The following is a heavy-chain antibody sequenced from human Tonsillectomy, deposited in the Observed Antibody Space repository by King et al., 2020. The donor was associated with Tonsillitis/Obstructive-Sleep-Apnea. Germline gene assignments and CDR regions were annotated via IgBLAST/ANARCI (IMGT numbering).Heavy chain of an antibody. CDR2: ISSNGGST. J-gene: IGHJ4*02. Sequence: VQLVESGGGLVQPGGSLRLSCSASGFTFSSYAMHWVRQAPGKGLEYVSAISSNGGSTYYADSVKGRFTISRDNSKNTLYLQMSSLRAEDTAVYYWVKDPTEWLGDYFDYWGQGTLVTVSS. CDR3: VKDPTEWLGDYFDY. D-gene: IGHD3-3*01. V-gene: IGHV3-64D*06. CDR1: GFTFSSYA.